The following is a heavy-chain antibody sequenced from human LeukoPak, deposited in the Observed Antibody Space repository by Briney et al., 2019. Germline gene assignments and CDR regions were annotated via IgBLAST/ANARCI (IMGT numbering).Heavy chain of an antibody. J-gene: IGHJ6*03. CDR1: GFTFSDYY. D-gene: IGHD2-15*01. Sequence: KPGGSLRLSCAASGFTFSDYYMSWIRQAPGKGLEWVSYISSSGSTIYYADSVKGRFTISRDNAKNSLYLQMNSLRAEDTAVYYCARVPYCSGGSCYSPYYYYYYMDVWGKGTTVTVSS. V-gene: IGHV3-11*04. CDR2: ISSSGSTI. CDR3: ARVPYCSGGSCYSPYYYYYYMDV.